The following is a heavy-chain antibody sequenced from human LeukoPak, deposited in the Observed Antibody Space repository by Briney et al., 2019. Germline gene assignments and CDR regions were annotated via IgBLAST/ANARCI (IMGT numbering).Heavy chain of an antibody. V-gene: IGHV4-59*08. CDR2: IYYSEST. D-gene: IGHD5-18*01. CDR3: ARHRAGAYSYGFVGYYFDY. Sequence: SEILSLTCTISGGSISSFYWSWIRQPPGKGLEWIGYIYYSESTNYNPSLKSRVTISVDTSKNQFSLKLSSLTAADTAVYYCARHRAGAYSYGFVGYYFDYWGQGTLVTVSS. J-gene: IGHJ4*02. CDR1: GGSISSFY.